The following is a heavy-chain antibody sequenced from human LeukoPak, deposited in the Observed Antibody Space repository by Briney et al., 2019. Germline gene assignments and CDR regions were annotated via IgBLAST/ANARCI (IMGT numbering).Heavy chain of an antibody. D-gene: IGHD3-3*01. CDR2: IIPIFSTA. J-gene: IGHJ3*02. V-gene: IGHV1-69*05. CDR1: GGTFSSYA. Sequence: ASVKVSCKASGGTFSSYAISWVRQAPGQGLEWMGGIIPIFSTANYAQKFQGRVTITTDESTSTAYMELSSLRSEDTAVYYCASGGRDYDFWSGYNGAFDIWGQGTMVTVSS. CDR3: ASGGRDYDFWSGYNGAFDI.